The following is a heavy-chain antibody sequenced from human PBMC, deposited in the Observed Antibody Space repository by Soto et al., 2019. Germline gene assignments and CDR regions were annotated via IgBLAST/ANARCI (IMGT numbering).Heavy chain of an antibody. V-gene: IGHV3-48*02. CDR1: GFTFSSYS. Sequence: GGSLRLSCAASGFTFSSYSMNWVRQAPGKGLEWVSYISSSSSTIYYADSVKGRFTISRDNAKNSLYLQMNSLRDEDTAVYYCARDRPEVARELLPLHGMDVWGQGTTVTVSS. CDR2: ISSSSSTI. CDR3: ARDRPEVARELLPLHGMDV. D-gene: IGHD1-26*01. J-gene: IGHJ6*02.